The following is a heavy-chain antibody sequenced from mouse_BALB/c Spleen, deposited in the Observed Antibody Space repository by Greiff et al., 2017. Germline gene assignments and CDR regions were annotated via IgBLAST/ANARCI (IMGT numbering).Heavy chain of an antibody. Sequence: VQLQQPGAELVKPGASVKLSCKASVYTFTSYWMHWVKQRPGQGLEWIGEINPSNGRTNYNEKFKSKATLTVDKSSSTAYMQLSSLTSEDSAVYYCARILRYAMDYWGQGTSVTVSS. CDR2: INPSNGRT. J-gene: IGHJ4*01. CDR3: ARILRYAMDY. CDR1: VYTFTSYW. V-gene: IGHV1S81*02. D-gene: IGHD1-1*01.